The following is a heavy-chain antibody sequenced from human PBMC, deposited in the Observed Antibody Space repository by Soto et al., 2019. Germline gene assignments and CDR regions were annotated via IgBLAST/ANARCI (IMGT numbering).Heavy chain of an antibody. Sequence: TVPGGTGRNGSCRRSGIRQPPGKGLEWIGYIYYSGSTNYNPSLKSRVTISLDTSKNQFYLKLSSVTAADTAVYYWAREVYGSGSYSGDPWGQGTLVTVSS. CDR2: IYYSGST. V-gene: IGHV4-61*01. CDR1: GGTGRNGSCR. J-gene: IGHJ5*02. D-gene: IGHD3-10*01. CDR3: AREVYGSGSYSGDP.